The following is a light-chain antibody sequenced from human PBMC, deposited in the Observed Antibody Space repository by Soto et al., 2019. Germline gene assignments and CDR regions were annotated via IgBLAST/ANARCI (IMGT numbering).Light chain of an antibody. Sequence: EIVLTQSPATLSLSPGERATLSCRASQTVSTYLAWYQQKPGQAPRLLIYDASNRATGIPARFSGSGSGTDFTLTISSLEPEYFAVYYCQQRTKWLTFGTGTKVDIK. CDR1: QTVSTY. CDR2: DAS. V-gene: IGKV3-11*01. CDR3: QQRTKWLT. J-gene: IGKJ3*01.